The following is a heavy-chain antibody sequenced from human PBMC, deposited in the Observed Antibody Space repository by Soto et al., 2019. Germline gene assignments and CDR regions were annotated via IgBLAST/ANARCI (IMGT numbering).Heavy chain of an antibody. CDR2: IYYSGSA. CDR1: GGSISSRDYY. D-gene: IGHD2-21*02. Sequence: SETLSLTCTASGGSISSRDYYWGWIRQPPGKGLEWIGSIYYSGSAHYDPSLKSRVSMSTDTSKDQFSLKLKSVTAADTALYFCARQRTSVVTQAYFDVWGPGSLVTVSS. CDR3: ARQRTSVVTQAYFDV. J-gene: IGHJ4*02. V-gene: IGHV4-39*01.